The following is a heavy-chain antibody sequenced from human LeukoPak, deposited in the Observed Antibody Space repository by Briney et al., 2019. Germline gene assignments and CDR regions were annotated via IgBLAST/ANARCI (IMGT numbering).Heavy chain of an antibody. CDR2: ISAYNGNT. V-gene: IGHV1-18*01. CDR1: GYTFTSHG. J-gene: IGHJ4*02. D-gene: IGHD6-19*01. Sequence: ASVKVSFKASGYTFTSHGISWVRQAPGQGLEWMGWISAYNGNTNYAQKLQGRVTTTTDTSTSTAYMELTSLRSDDTAVYYCARYSSGWYHFDDWGQGTLVTVSS. CDR3: ARYSSGWYHFDD.